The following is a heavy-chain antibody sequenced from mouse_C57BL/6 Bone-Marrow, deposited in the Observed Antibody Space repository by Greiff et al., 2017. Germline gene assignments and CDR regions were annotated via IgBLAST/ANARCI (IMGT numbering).Heavy chain of an antibody. CDR3: ARNYGYFDY. CDR1: GYTFTSYW. CDR2: IHPNSGST. D-gene: IGHD1-1*01. Sequence: QVQLQQPGAELVKPGASVKLSCKASGYTFTSYWMHWVKQRPGQGLEWIGMIHPNSGSTNYNEKFKNKATLTVDKSSSTAYMQLISLTSEDSAVYYCARNYGYFDYWGQGTTLTVSS. J-gene: IGHJ2*01. V-gene: IGHV1-64*01.